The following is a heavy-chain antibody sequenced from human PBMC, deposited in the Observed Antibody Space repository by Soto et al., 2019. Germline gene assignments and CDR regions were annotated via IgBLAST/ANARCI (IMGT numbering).Heavy chain of an antibody. D-gene: IGHD4-17*01. Sequence: EVQVLESGGGLVQPGGSLRLSCAASGFTFSSYAMSWVRQAPGQGLEWVSAISGSGSNPYYADSVKGRFTISRDNSKNTLYLQMNSLRAEDTALYSCAKTASMTIRDGFDHLGQGTLVTVSS. CDR1: GFTFSSYA. V-gene: IGHV3-23*01. CDR3: AKTASMTIRDGFDH. J-gene: IGHJ4*02. CDR2: ISGSGSNP.